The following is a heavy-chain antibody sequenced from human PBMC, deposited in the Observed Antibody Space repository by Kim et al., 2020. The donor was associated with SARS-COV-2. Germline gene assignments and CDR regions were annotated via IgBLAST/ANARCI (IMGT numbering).Heavy chain of an antibody. CDR3: ARVRVERVATQAFDV. J-gene: IGHJ3*01. D-gene: IGHD5-12*01. CDR2: INSLTGKP. V-gene: IGHV7-4-1*02. Sequence: ASVKVSCKASGYSLTSHAVNWVRQAPGQRPEWRGWINSLTGKPKYAQGFRGRFVFSFDISVSAGYLQISSPKVDDTAVYYCARVRVERVATQAFDVWGQG. CDR1: GYSLTSHA.